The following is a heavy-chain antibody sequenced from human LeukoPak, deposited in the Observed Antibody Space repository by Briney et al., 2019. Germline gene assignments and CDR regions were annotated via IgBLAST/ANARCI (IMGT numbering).Heavy chain of an antibody. V-gene: IGHV3-21*01. CDR1: GFTFSSYS. J-gene: IGHJ6*03. Sequence: GGSLRLSCAASGFTFSSYSMTWVRQAPGKGLEWISSISSISTYKFYADSVKGRFTISRDDSENSLYLQMNSLRVEDTAVYYCATDIVLMVYATFYMDVWGKGTTVTVSS. CDR3: ATDIVLMVYATFYMDV. CDR2: ISSISTYK. D-gene: IGHD2-8*01.